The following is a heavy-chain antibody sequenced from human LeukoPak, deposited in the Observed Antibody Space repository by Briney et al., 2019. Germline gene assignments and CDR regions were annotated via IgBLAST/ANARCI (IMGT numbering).Heavy chain of an antibody. Sequence: SETLSLTCTVSGGSISSYYWSWIRQPPGKGLEWIGYIYYSGSTDYNPSLKSRVTISVDTSKNQFSLKLSSVTAADTAVYYCAAHFGGYDAFDIWGQGTMVTVSS. D-gene: IGHD2-21*01. CDR1: GGSISSYY. V-gene: IGHV4-59*08. J-gene: IGHJ3*02. CDR3: AAHFGGYDAFDI. CDR2: IYYSGST.